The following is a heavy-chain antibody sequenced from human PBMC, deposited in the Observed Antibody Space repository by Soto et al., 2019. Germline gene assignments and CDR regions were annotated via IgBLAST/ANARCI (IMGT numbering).Heavy chain of an antibody. V-gene: IGHV3-23*01. CDR2: ISGSGGST. CDR3: AKDFIPPLRIFWSGYNDAFDI. Sequence: EVQLLESGGGLVQPGGSLRLSCAASGFTFSSYAMSWVRQAPGKGLEWVSAISGSGGSTYYADSVKGRFTISRDNSKNTLYLQMNSLRAEDTAVYYCAKDFIPPLRIFWSGYNDAFDIWGQGTMVTVSS. D-gene: IGHD3-3*01. CDR1: GFTFSSYA. J-gene: IGHJ3*02.